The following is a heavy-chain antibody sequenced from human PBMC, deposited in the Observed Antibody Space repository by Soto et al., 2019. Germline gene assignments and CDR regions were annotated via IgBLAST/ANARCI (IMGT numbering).Heavy chain of an antibody. CDR1: GFTFSSYA. CDR2: ISYDGSNK. D-gene: IGHD3-22*01. J-gene: IGHJ3*02. CDR3: ARSPGSGYYDAFDI. V-gene: IGHV3-30-3*01. Sequence: GGSLRLSCAASGFTFSSYAMHWVRQAPGKGLEWVAVISYDGSNKYYADSVKGRFTISRDNSKNTLYLQMNSLRAEDTAVYYCARSPGSGYYDAFDIWGQGTMVTVSS.